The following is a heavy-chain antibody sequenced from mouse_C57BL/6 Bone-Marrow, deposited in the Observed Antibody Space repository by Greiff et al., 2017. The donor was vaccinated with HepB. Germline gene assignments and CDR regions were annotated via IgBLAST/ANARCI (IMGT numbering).Heavy chain of an antibody. D-gene: IGHD1-1*01. V-gene: IGHV1-81*01. CDR1: GYTFTSYG. J-gene: IGHJ3*01. Sequence: QVQLQQSGAELARPGASVKLSCKASGYTFTSYGISWVKQRTGQGLEWIGEIYPRSGNTYYNEKFKGKATLTADKSSSTAYMELRSLTSEDSAVSFCARGYYGPWFAYWGQGTLVTVSA. CDR3: ARGYYGPWFAY. CDR2: IYPRSGNT.